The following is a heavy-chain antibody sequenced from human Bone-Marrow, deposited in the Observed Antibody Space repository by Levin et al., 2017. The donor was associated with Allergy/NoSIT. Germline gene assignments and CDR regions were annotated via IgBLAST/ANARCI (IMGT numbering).Heavy chain of an antibody. CDR2: INKDGSTT. J-gene: IGHJ5*02. Sequence: GESLKISCAASGFTLSSYWMHWVRQAPGKGLVWVSRINKDGSTTDYADSVKGRFTISRDNAKNTLYLQMNSLRAEDTAVYYCARVTAYSSLPTWWFDPWGQGTLVTVSS. CDR3: ARVTAYSSLPTWWFDP. CDR1: GFTLSSYW. V-gene: IGHV3-74*01. D-gene: IGHD6-6*01.